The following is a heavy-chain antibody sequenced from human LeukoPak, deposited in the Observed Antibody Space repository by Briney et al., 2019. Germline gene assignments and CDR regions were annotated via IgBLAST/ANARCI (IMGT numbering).Heavy chain of an antibody. J-gene: IGHJ4*02. CDR2: IYYSGST. Sequence: SETLSLTCPVSGGSISSSSYYWGWIRQPPGKGLEWIGCIYYSGSTYYDPSLKSRVTISIDTSKNQFSLKLSSVTAADTAVYYCARGVWGSYRIDYWGQGTLVTVSS. D-gene: IGHD3-16*02. CDR1: GGSISSSSYY. CDR3: ARGVWGSYRIDY. V-gene: IGHV4-39*07.